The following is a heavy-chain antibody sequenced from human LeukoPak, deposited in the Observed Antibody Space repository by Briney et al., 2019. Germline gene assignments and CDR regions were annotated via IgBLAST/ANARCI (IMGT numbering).Heavy chain of an antibody. D-gene: IGHD4-17*01. V-gene: IGHV4-34*01. J-gene: IGHJ4*02. Sequence: SETLSLTCAVYGGSFSGYYWTWIRQPPGKGLEWIGEINHSGSTNDNPSLKSRVTISVDTSKNQFSLNLSSVTAADTAVYYCATGGFDGDFLFDYWGQGTLVTVSS. CDR3: ATGGFDGDFLFDY. CDR1: GGSFSGYY. CDR2: INHSGST.